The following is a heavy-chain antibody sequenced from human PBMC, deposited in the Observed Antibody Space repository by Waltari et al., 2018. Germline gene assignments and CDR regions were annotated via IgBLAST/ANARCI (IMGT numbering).Heavy chain of an antibody. CDR3: ATDRRQLHYYYYGMDV. CDR1: GGTFSSYT. CDR2: IIPILGIA. J-gene: IGHJ6*02. D-gene: IGHD6-6*01. Sequence: QVQLVQSGAEVKKPGSSVKVSCKASGGTFSSYTISWVRQAPGQGLEWMGRIIPILGIANYAQKCQGRVTITADKSTSTAYMELSSLRSEDTAVYYCATDRRQLHYYYYGMDVWGQGTTVTVSS. V-gene: IGHV1-69*08.